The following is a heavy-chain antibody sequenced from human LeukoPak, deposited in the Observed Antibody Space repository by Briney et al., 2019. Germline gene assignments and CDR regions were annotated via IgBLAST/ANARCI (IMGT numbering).Heavy chain of an antibody. CDR2: ISGSGGST. V-gene: IGHV3-23*01. CDR3: AKDRSLSVVTAFDAFDI. Sequence: GGSLRLSCAASGFTFRSYAMSWVRQAPGKGLEWVSAISGSGGSTYYADSVKGRFTISRDNSKNTLYLQMNSLRAEDTAVYYCAKDRSLSVVTAFDAFDIWGQGTMVTVSS. D-gene: IGHD2-21*02. CDR1: GFTFRSYA. J-gene: IGHJ3*02.